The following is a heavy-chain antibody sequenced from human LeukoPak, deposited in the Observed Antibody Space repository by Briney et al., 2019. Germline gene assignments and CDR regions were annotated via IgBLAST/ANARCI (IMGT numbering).Heavy chain of an antibody. J-gene: IGHJ4*02. CDR3: ARDQGLLVVAGRFGY. CDR2: ISRSNSYM. CDR1: GFTFSSYS. D-gene: IGHD6-19*01. Sequence: PGGSLRLSCAASGFTFSSYSMNWVRQAPGKGLEWVSSISRSNSYMYNADSVKGRFTISRDHAKTSLYLQMNSLRAEDTAVYYCARDQGLLVVAGRFGYWGQGTLVTVSS. V-gene: IGHV3-21*01.